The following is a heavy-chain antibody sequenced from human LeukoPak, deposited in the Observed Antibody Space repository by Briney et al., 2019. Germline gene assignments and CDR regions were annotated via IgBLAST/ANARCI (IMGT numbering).Heavy chain of an antibody. CDR2: ISGSGGST. CDR1: GFTFSSYA. Sequence: PGGSLRLSCAASGFTFSSYAMSWVRQAPGKGLEWVSAISGSGGSTYYADSVKGRFTISRDNSKNALYLQMNSLRAEDTAVYYCAKERIPQKYYDILTGYPDYFDYWGQGTLVTVSS. D-gene: IGHD3-9*01. J-gene: IGHJ4*02. V-gene: IGHV3-23*01. CDR3: AKERIPQKYYDILTGYPDYFDY.